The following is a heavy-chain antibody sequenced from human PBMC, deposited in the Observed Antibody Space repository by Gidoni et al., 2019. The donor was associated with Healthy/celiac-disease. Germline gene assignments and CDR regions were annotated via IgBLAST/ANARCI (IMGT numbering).Heavy chain of an antibody. Sequence: EVQLVESGGGWVQPGGSLRLSCAASGFPFRSYWMSWVRQAPGKGLEWVANIKQDGSEKYYVDSVKGRFTISRDNAKNSLYLQMNSLRAEDTAVYYCARPNDYGGNSRLGAFDIWGQGTMVTVSS. V-gene: IGHV3-7*01. J-gene: IGHJ3*02. D-gene: IGHD4-17*01. CDR3: ARPNDYGGNSRLGAFDI. CDR2: IKQDGSEK. CDR1: GFPFRSYW.